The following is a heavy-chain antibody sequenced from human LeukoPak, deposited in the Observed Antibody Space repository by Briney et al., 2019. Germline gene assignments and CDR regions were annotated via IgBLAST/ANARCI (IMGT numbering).Heavy chain of an antibody. J-gene: IGHJ4*02. V-gene: IGHV4-4*07. D-gene: IGHD6-19*01. CDR1: GGSFSGYY. CDR2: IYTSGST. Sequence: SETLSLTCTVSGGSFSGYYWSWLRQPTGKGLEWIGRIYTSGSTNYNPSLKSRVTISVDTSKNQFSLKLSSVTAADTAVYYCARVSSAGIWDYWGQGTLVTVSS. CDR3: ARVSSAGIWDY.